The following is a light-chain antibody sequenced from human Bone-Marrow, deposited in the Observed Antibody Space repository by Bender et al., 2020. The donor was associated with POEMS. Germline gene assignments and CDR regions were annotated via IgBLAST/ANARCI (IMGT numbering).Light chain of an antibody. CDR1: SSNIGGNA. Sequence: QSVLTQPPSASGTPGQRVTISCSGSSSNIGGNAVHCCQQLPGPAPNLLIYGNDQRPSGVAGRFSGSKSGTSASLAISGLQSEDEAEYFCSAWDGILNGWVFGGGTELTVL. CDR3: SAWDGILNGWV. V-gene: IGLV1-44*01. J-gene: IGLJ3*02. CDR2: GND.